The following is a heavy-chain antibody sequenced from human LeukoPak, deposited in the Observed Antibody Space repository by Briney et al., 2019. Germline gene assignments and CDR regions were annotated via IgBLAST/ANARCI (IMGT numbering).Heavy chain of an antibody. Sequence: QSSETLSLTCTVSGGSISSSSYYWGWIRQPPGKGLEWIGRIYYSGSTYYNPSLKSRVTISVDTSKNQFSLKLSSVTAADTAVYYCARHLNYYDSSGYFSFFDNWGEGTLVTVSS. CDR2: IYYSGST. V-gene: IGHV4-39*01. CDR1: GGSISSSSYY. J-gene: IGHJ4*02. D-gene: IGHD3-22*01. CDR3: ARHLNYYDSSGYFSFFDN.